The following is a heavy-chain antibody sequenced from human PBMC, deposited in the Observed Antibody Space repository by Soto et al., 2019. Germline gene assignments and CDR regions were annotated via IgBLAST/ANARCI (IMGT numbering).Heavy chain of an antibody. D-gene: IGHD2-2*01. CDR1: GDSVSINSAA. J-gene: IGHJ6*02. Sequence: SQTLSLTCAISGDSVSINSAAWNWIRQSPSGGPEWLGRTYYRSKWYNDYAVSVKSRITINPDTSKNQFSLQLNSVTPEDTAVYYCARDPGIVVVPATKGGMDVWGQGTTVTVSS. CDR2: TYYRSKWYN. V-gene: IGHV6-1*01. CDR3: ARDPGIVVVPATKGGMDV.